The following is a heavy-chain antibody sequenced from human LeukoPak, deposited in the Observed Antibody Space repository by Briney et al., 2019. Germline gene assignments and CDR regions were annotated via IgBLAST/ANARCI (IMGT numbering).Heavy chain of an antibody. CDR3: ARVKGRGAKGLCYFDY. D-gene: IGHD3-10*01. Sequence: ASLKVSCKASGYTFTSYDINWVRQATGQGREWMGWMNPNSGNTGYAQKFQGRVTMTRNTSISTAYMELSSLRSEDTAVYYCARVKGRGAKGLCYFDYWGQGTLVTVSS. J-gene: IGHJ4*02. CDR1: GYTFTSYD. CDR2: MNPNSGNT. V-gene: IGHV1-8*01.